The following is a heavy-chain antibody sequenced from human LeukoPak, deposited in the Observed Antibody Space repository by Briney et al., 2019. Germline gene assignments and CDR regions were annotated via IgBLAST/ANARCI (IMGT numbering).Heavy chain of an antibody. Sequence: GGSLRLSCAASGFTFSSCAMSWVCQAPGKGLEWVLAISGSGGSTYYADSVKGRFTISRDNSKNTLYLQMNSLRAEDTAVYYCAKLDCSGGSCYTPGGYFQHWGQGTLVTVSS. V-gene: IGHV3-23*01. CDR2: ISGSGGST. J-gene: IGHJ1*01. D-gene: IGHD2-15*01. CDR1: GFTFSSCA. CDR3: AKLDCSGGSCYTPGGYFQH.